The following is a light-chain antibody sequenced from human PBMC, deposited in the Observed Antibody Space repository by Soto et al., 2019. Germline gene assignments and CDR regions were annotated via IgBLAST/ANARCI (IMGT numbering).Light chain of an antibody. J-gene: IGKJ5*01. CDR3: QQRSNWPPIT. V-gene: IGKV3-11*01. CDR2: DAS. CDR1: QSVSSY. Sequence: EIVLTQSPATLSLSPGERATLSCRARQSVSSYLAWYQQKPGQVPKLLIYDASNRSTGIPARFSGSGSGTDFTLTISSLEPEDFAVYYCQQRSNWPPITFGQGTRLDIK.